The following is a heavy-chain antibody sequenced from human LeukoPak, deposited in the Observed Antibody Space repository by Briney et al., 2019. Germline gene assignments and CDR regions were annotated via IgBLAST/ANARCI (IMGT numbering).Heavy chain of an antibody. Sequence: SETLSLTCTVSGGSISSGGYYWSWIRQPPGKGLEWIGYIYHSGSTYYNPSLKSRVTISVDTSKNQFSLKLSSVTAADTAVYYCARHKTGIVGATYDYWGQGTLVTVSS. CDR1: GGSISSGGYY. V-gene: IGHV4-30-2*01. D-gene: IGHD1-26*01. CDR3: ARHKTGIVGATYDY. CDR2: IYHSGST. J-gene: IGHJ4*02.